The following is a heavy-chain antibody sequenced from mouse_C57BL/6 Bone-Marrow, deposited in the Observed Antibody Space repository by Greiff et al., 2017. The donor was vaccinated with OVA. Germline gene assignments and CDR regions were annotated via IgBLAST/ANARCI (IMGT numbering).Heavy chain of an antibody. Sequence: EVQLQQSGAELVRPGASVKLSCTASGFTIKDYYMHWVKQRPEQGLEWIGRLDPEDGDTEYAPKFQGKATMTADTSSNTAYLQLSSLTSEDTAVYYCTTYDGLRESPLWYFDVWGTGTTVTVSS. J-gene: IGHJ1*03. CDR2: LDPEDGDT. D-gene: IGHD2-4*01. CDR1: GFTIKDYY. V-gene: IGHV14-1*01. CDR3: TTYDGLRESPLWYFDV.